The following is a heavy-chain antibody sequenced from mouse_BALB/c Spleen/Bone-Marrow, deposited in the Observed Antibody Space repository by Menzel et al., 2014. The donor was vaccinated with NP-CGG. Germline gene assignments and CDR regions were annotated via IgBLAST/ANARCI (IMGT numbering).Heavy chain of an antibody. Sequence: VQLQQSGAELVRPGTSVKVSCKASGYAFTNYLIEWLKQRLGQGLEWIGVINPGSGGTNYNEEFRGKATLTADKSSSTAYMQLSSLTSDDSAVYFCARCLTGTSALDFWGQGTSVTVSS. CDR2: INPGSGGT. J-gene: IGHJ4*01. D-gene: IGHD4-1*01. V-gene: IGHV1-54*01. CDR3: ARCLTGTSALDF. CDR1: GYAFTNYL.